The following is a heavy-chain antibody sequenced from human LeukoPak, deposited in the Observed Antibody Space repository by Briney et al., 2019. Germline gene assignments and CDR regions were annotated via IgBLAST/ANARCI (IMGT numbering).Heavy chain of an antibody. CDR1: GGPISSYY. V-gene: IGHV4-59*01. CDR3: ARAGYNYPFDY. Sequence: KPSETLSLTCTVSGGPISSYYWSWIRQPPGKGLEWIGYIYYSGSTNYNPSLKSRVTMSVDTSKNQFSLKLSSVTAADTAVYYCARAGYNYPFDYWGQGTLVTVSS. CDR2: IYYSGST. J-gene: IGHJ4*02. D-gene: IGHD5-18*01.